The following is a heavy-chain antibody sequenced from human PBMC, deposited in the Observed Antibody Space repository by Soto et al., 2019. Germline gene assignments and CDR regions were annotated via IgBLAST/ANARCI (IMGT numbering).Heavy chain of an antibody. D-gene: IGHD3-16*01. J-gene: IGHJ4*02. CDR3: AHFYAPGHI. V-gene: IGHV4-39*01. CDR1: GGSISSSTYY. CDR2: LQYSGGT. Sequence: QLQLQESGPGLVKPSETLSLTCTVSGGSISSSTYYWAWIRQPPGKGLEYIGSLQYSGGTYYNPSLTSRVTISVDTSKNQFSLKMTSVTAADTAVYYCAHFYAPGHIWGQGTLVTVSS.